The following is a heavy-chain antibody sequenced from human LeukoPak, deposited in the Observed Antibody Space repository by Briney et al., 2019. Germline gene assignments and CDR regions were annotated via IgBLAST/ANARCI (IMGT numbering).Heavy chain of an antibody. CDR3: ARERWGDAFDI. CDR2: ILYDGSKK. V-gene: IGHV3-30*19. J-gene: IGHJ3*02. CDR1: GFTFSSYG. Sequence: GGSLRLSCAASGFTFSSYGMHWVRQAPGKGLEWVAVILYDGSKKCYADSVKGRFTISRDNSKNTMYLQMNSLRVEDTAVYYCARERWGDAFDIWGQGTMVTVSS. D-gene: IGHD3-16*01.